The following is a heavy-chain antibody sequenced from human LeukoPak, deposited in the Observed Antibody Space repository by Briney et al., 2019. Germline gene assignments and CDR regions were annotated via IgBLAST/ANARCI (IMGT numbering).Heavy chain of an antibody. Sequence: PGGSLRLSCAASGFTFSSYDMRWVRHTTGKGLEWVSAISNAGDTYYAGSVKGRFTISRENAKNSLYLQMNSLRAGDTAVYYCARAPGGNYYNIWGQGTLVTVSS. CDR3: ARAPGGNYYNI. CDR1: GFTFSSYD. CDR2: ISNAGDT. J-gene: IGHJ3*02. D-gene: IGHD3-10*01. V-gene: IGHV3-13*01.